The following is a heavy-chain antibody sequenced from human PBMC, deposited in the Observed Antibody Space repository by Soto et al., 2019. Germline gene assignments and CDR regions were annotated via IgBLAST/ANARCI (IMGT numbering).Heavy chain of an antibody. CDR1: GGTFSSYT. CDR3: AREDGGYATVTKGDY. V-gene: IGHV1-69*08. Sequence: QVQLVQSGAEVKKPGSSVKVSCKASGGTFSSYTISWVRQAPGQGLEWMGRIIPILGIANYAQKFQGRVTITADKATSTAYMELSSLRSEETAVYYCAREDGGYATVTKGDYWGQGTLVTVSS. J-gene: IGHJ4*02. D-gene: IGHD4-17*01. CDR2: IIPILGIA.